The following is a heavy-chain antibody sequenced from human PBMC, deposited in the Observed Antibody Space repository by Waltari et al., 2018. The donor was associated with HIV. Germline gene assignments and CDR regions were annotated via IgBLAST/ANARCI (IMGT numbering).Heavy chain of an antibody. CDR1: GGSFSGYY. D-gene: IGHD3-10*01. CDR3: ARITMVRGVYYFDY. CDR2: INHSGST. Sequence: QVQLQQWGAGLLKPSETLSLTCAVYGGSFSGYYWSWIRQPPGKGLEWIGEINHSGSTNYNPSLKSRVTISVDTSKNQFSLKLSSVTAADTAVYYCARITMVRGVYYFDYWGQGTLVTVSS. J-gene: IGHJ4*02. V-gene: IGHV4-34*01.